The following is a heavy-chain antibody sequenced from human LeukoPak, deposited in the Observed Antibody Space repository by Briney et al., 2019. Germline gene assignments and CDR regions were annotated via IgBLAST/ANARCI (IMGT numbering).Heavy chain of an antibody. V-gene: IGHV3-9*01. D-gene: IGHD1-20*01. CDR2: IMWGRDNL. J-gene: IGHJ6*03. CDR1: GFIFDDYA. CDR3: ARAIAPKYNLKYYYYYYMDV. Sequence: GGSLRLSCAVSGFIFDDYAMHWVRQAPGKGLEWVSGIMWGRDNLAYAASVKGRFTISRDNRKNLLHLQMNSLRPDDSAVYYCARAIAPKYNLKYYYYYYMDVWGKGTTVTVSS.